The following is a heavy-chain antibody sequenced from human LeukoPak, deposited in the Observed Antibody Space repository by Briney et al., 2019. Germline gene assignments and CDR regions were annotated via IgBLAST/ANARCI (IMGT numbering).Heavy chain of an antibody. Sequence: PSETLSLTCTVSGGSISNTNYFWGWIRQPPGKGLEWIGSINYSGTTYYTPSLKSRLTISVDTSKNQFSLKLSSVTAADTAVYCCARAGRYSSSYPADYYYMDVWGKGTTVTVSS. CDR3: ARAGRYSSSYPADYYYMDV. V-gene: IGHV4-39*07. D-gene: IGHD6-6*01. CDR2: INYSGTT. J-gene: IGHJ6*03. CDR1: GGSISNTNYF.